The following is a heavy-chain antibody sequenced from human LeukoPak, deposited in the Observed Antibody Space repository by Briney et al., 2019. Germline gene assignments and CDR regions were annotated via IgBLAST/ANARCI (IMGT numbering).Heavy chain of an antibody. D-gene: IGHD3-9*01. CDR1: GFTFSSFQ. J-gene: IGHJ4*02. Sequence: GGSLRLSCVASGFTFSSFQMNWVRQAPGKGLEWVSYISSSGSIMFYADSVKGRFTISRDNAKNSLYLHMNSLRAEDTAVYYCARTPTYYDILTDYPYYFDYWAREPWSPSRQ. CDR3: ARTPTYYDILTDYPYYFDY. V-gene: IGHV3-48*03. CDR2: ISSSGSIM.